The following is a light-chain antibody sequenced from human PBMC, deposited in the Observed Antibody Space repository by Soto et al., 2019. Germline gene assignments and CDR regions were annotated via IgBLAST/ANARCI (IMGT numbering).Light chain of an antibody. J-gene: IGKJ2*01. CDR3: QQSCSTPVMFT. CDR2: AAS. Sequence: DIQMTQSPSSLSASVGDRVTITCRASQRISSFLNWYQQKPGKAPKLLIFAASSLQSGVPSRFSGSGAGRDFTLTISSLLPEDSATYYCQQSCSTPVMFTFGQGTKLEIK. V-gene: IGKV1-39*01. CDR1: QRISSF.